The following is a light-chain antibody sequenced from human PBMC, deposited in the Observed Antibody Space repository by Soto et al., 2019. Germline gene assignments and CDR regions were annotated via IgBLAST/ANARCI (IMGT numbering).Light chain of an antibody. CDR1: QSVSSY. CDR2: DAS. V-gene: IGKV3-11*01. CDR3: QQRNDWPPTT. J-gene: IGKJ5*01. Sequence: EIVLTQSPATLSLSPGDRATLSCRASQSVSSYLAWYQQKPGQAPRLLIYDASNRATGIPARFSGSGSGTDFTLTVSSLEPEDFAVYYCQQRNDWPPTTFGQGTRLEIK.